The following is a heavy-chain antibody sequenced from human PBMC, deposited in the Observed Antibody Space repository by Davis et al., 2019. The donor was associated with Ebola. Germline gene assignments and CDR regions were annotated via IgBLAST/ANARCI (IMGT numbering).Heavy chain of an antibody. CDR2: IYPGDSDT. J-gene: IGHJ4*02. Sequence: GESLKISCQGSGYSFTSYWIGWVRQLPGKGLEWMGIIYPGDSDTRYSPSFQGQVTISADKSISTAYLQWSSLKASDTAMYYCARPASSGDSSGYYPGGFDYWGQGTLVTVSS. CDR1: GYSFTSYW. V-gene: IGHV5-51*01. CDR3: ARPASSGDSSGYYPGGFDY. D-gene: IGHD3-22*01.